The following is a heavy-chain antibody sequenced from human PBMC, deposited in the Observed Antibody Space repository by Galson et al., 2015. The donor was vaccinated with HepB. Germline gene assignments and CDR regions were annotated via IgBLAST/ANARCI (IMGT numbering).Heavy chain of an antibody. V-gene: IGHV3-15*01. D-gene: IGHD1-14*01. CDR2: IKSKTDGGTT. Sequence: SLRLSCAASGFTFSNARMSWVRQAPGKGLEWVGRIKSKTDGGTTDYAAPVKGRFTISRDDSKNTLYLQMNSLKTEDTAVYYCTTGGRVGTGALYYYYGMDVWGQGTTVTVSS. CDR1: GFTFSNAR. CDR3: TTGGRVGTGALYYYYGMDV. J-gene: IGHJ6*02.